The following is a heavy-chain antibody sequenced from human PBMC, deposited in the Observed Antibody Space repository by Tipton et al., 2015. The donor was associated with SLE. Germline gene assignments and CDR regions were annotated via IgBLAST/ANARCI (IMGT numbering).Heavy chain of an antibody. J-gene: IGHJ6*03. V-gene: IGHV4-39*07. CDR1: GGSISSSSYY. D-gene: IGHD1-14*01. Sequence: TLSLTCTVSGGSISSSSYYWGWIRQPPGKGLEWIGSIYYSGSTYYNPSLKSRVTISVDTSKNQFSLKLSSVTAADTAVYYCAREPSGTKGYYYMDVWGKGTTVTVSS. CDR2: IYYSGST. CDR3: AREPSGTKGYYYMDV.